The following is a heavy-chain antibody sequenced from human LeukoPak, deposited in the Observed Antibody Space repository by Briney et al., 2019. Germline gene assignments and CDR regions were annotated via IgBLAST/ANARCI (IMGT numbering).Heavy chain of an antibody. D-gene: IGHD2-15*01. CDR3: ARNPAHCSGGSCYWGFDN. CDR1: GGTFSSYA. V-gene: IGHV1-69*01. J-gene: IGHJ4*02. Sequence: SVKVSCKASGGTFSSYAISWVRQAPGQGLEWMGGIIPIFGTANYAQKFQGRVTITADESTSTAYMELSSLRSEDTAVYYCARNPAHCSGGSCYWGFDNRGQGTLVTVSS. CDR2: IIPIFGTA.